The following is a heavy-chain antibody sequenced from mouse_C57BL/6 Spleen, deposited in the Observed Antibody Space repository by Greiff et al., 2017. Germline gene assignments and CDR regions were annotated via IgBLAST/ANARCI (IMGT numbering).Heavy chain of an antibody. D-gene: IGHD4-1*01. J-gene: IGHJ2*01. V-gene: IGHV1-54*01. CDR1: GYAFTNYL. CDR2: INPGSGGT. Sequence: QVQLQQSGAELVRPGTSVKVSCKASGYAFTNYLIEWVKQRPGQGLEWIGVINPGSGGTNYNEKFKGKATLTADKSSSTAYMQLSSLTSEDSAVYFCARGLTGTGDYFDYWGQGTTLTVSS. CDR3: ARGLTGTGDYFDY.